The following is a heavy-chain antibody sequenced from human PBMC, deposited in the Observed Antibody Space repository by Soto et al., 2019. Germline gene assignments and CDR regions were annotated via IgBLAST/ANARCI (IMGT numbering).Heavy chain of an antibody. Sequence: EVQLVESGGGLVQPGGSLRLSCAASGFTFSSYWMHWVRKAPGKGLVWVSRINSDGYSTSYADSVKGRFTISRDNAKNTLYLQMNSLRAEDTAVYYCARGGASGVPPAHWGQGTLVTVSS. CDR1: GFTFSSYW. V-gene: IGHV3-74*01. CDR3: ARGGASGVPPAH. CDR2: INSDGYST. D-gene: IGHD3-16*01. J-gene: IGHJ1*01.